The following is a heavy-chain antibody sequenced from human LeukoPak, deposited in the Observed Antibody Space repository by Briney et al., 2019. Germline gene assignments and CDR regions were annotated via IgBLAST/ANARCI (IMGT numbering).Heavy chain of an antibody. CDR1: GFTFSSYG. J-gene: IGHJ4*02. V-gene: IGHV3-74*01. CDR2: INSDGSST. Sequence: PGRSLRLSCAASGFTFSSYGMHWVRQAPGKGLEWVSRINSDGSSTSYADSVKGRFTISRDNSKNTLYLQMNSLRAEDTAVYYCAKTLTMILVLRGGFDYWGQGALVTVSS. D-gene: IGHD3-22*01. CDR3: AKTLTMILVLRGGFDY.